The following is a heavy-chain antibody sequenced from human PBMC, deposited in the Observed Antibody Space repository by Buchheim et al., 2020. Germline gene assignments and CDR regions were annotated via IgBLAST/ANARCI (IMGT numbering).Heavy chain of an antibody. J-gene: IGHJ4*02. Sequence: EVQLVESGGGLVQPGGSLRLSCAASGFTFSSYWMSWVRQAPGKGLEWVANIKQDGSEKYYVDSVKGRFTISRDNAKNSLYLQMNRLRAEDTSVYYGAREAVTWIQLWSLAHFDYWGQGTL. V-gene: IGHV3-7*01. D-gene: IGHD5-18*01. CDR1: GFTFSSYW. CDR3: AREAVTWIQLWSLAHFDY. CDR2: IKQDGSEK.